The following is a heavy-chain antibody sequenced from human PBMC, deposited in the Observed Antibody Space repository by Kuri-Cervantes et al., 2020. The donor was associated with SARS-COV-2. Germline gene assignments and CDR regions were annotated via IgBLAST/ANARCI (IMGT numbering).Heavy chain of an antibody. V-gene: IGHV4-4*07. CDR3: ARVRDDYGLR. CDR2: IYTSVST. Sequence: GSLTLSCTVSGGSISSYYWSWIRQPAGKGLEWVGRIYTSVSTNYNPSLKSRVTMSVVTSKNQSSLKLSSVTAADTAGYYCARVRDDYGLRWGQGTLVTVSS. J-gene: IGHJ4*02. CDR1: GGSISSYY. D-gene: IGHD4-17*01.